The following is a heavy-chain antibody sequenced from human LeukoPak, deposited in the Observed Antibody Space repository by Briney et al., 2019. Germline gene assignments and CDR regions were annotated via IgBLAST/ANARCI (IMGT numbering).Heavy chain of an antibody. CDR3: ARVVSTMVRGVINYFDY. CDR1: GFTFSSYS. D-gene: IGHD3-10*01. CDR2: ISSSSYI. V-gene: IGHV3-21*01. Sequence: GGSLRLSCAASGFTFSSYSMNWVRQAPGKGLEWVSSISSSSYIYYADSVKGRFTISRDNAKNSLYLQMNSLRAEDTAVYYCARVVSTMVRGVINYFDYWGQGTLVTVSS. J-gene: IGHJ4*02.